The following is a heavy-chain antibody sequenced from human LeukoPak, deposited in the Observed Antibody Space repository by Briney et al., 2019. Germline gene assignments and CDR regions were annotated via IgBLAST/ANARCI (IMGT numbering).Heavy chain of an antibody. D-gene: IGHD3-3*01. Sequence: KPSETLSLTCTVSGGSISSYYWSWIRQPPGKGLEWIGYIYYSGSTNYNPSLKSRVTISVDTSKNQFSLKLSSVTAADTAVYYCARAHYDFWSGYYPNWFDPWGQGTLVTVSS. CDR1: GGSISSYY. CDR3: ARAHYDFWSGYYPNWFDP. J-gene: IGHJ5*02. V-gene: IGHV4-59*01. CDR2: IYYSGST.